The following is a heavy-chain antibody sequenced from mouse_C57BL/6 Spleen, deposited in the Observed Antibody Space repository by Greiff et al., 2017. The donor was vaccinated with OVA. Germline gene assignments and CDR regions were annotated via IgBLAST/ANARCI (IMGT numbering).Heavy chain of an antibody. CDR2: ISSGSSTI. D-gene: IGHD2-3*01. J-gene: IGHJ3*01. CDR1: GFTFSDYG. Sequence: EVHLVESGGGLVKPGGSLKLSCAASGFTFSDYGMHWVRPAPEKGLEWVAYISSGSSTIYYADTVKGRFTISRDNAKNTLFLQMTSLRSEDTAMYYCARIYDGYYETWFAYWGQGTLVTVSA. CDR3: ARIYDGYYETWFAY. V-gene: IGHV5-17*01.